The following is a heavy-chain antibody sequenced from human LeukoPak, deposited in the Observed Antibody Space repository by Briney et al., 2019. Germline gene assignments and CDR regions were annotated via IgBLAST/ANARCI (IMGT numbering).Heavy chain of an antibody. Sequence: GGSLRLSCAASGFTFSSYSMNWVRQAPGKGLEWVSSISSSSSYIYYADSVKGRFTISRDNAKNSLYLQMNSLRAEDTAVYYCARDSGDYAEPYYFDYWGQGTLVTVSS. D-gene: IGHD4-17*01. V-gene: IGHV3-21*01. CDR1: GFTFSSYS. CDR2: ISSSSSYI. CDR3: ARDSGDYAEPYYFDY. J-gene: IGHJ4*02.